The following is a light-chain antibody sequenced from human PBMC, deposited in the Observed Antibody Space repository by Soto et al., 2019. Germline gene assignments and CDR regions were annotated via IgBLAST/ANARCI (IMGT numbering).Light chain of an antibody. V-gene: IGKV1-5*03. Sequence: DIQMTQSPFTLSASVGDRVTLTCRASQSISSWLAWYQQKPGKAPKLLIYKASSLESGVPSRFSGRGSGTEFTLTISSLHADDYATYYCQQYNSYSQTFGQGTKVEIK. CDR3: QQYNSYSQT. J-gene: IGKJ1*01. CDR2: KAS. CDR1: QSISSW.